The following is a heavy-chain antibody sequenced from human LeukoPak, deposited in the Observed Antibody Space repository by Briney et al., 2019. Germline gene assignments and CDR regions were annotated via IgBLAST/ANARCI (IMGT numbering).Heavy chain of an antibody. J-gene: IGHJ5*02. CDR3: ARDGTVTTPNWFDP. CDR1: GFTFSSYW. V-gene: IGHV3-7*01. Sequence: PGGSLRLSCAASGFTFSSYWMSWVRQAPGKGLEWVANIKQDGSDKYYVDSVKGRFTISRDNAKNSLYLQMNSLRAEDTAVYYCARDGTVTTPNWFDPRGQGTLVTVSS. CDR2: IKQDGSDK. D-gene: IGHD4-17*01.